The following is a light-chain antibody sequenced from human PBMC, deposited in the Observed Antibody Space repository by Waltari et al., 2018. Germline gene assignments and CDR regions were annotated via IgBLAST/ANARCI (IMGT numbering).Light chain of an antibody. CDR3: QQYDSYPHT. J-gene: IGKJ4*01. CDR1: QSISRW. V-gene: IGKV1-5*03. Sequence: IQMTQSPSTLSPSVADTDTITCRARQSISRWLAWYQQKPGKAPKLLIYRASTLETGVPSRFSGSTSGTKFTLTISGLQPDDFGTYYCQQYDSYPHTFGGGTKVEIK. CDR2: RAS.